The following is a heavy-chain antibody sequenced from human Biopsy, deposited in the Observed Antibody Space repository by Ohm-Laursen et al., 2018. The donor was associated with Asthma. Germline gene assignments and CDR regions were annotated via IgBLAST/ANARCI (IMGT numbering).Heavy chain of an antibody. Sequence: SQTLSLTCTVSYGSITSGGYYWTWIRQHPGKGLEWIGFIYSSGSTYYNPPLKSRVSISIDTSKNQFSLKLTSVTAADTAVYYCARMITMIQVANYYSYAMDVWGQGTTVTVSS. J-gene: IGHJ6*02. CDR2: IYSSGST. CDR3: ARMITMIQVANYYSYAMDV. CDR1: YGSITSGGYY. D-gene: IGHD3-22*01. V-gene: IGHV4-31*03.